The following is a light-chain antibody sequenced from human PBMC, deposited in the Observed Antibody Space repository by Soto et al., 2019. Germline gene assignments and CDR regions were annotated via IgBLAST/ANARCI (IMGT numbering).Light chain of an antibody. J-gene: IGKJ4*01. Sequence: EIVLTQSPGTLSLSPGERATLSCRASQSVSSSYLAWYQQKPGQAPRLLIYGASSRATGIPDRFSGSGSGTDFTITISRLETEDFAEYYCQHYGSSPTFGGGTKVEIK. V-gene: IGKV3-20*01. CDR1: QSVSSSY. CDR2: GAS. CDR3: QHYGSSPT.